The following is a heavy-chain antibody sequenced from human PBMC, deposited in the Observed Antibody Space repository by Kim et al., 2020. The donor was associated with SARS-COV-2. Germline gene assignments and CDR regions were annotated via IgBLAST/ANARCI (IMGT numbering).Heavy chain of an antibody. V-gene: IGHV1-69*13. D-gene: IGHD2-15*01. J-gene: IGHJ4*02. Sequence: SVKVSCKASGGTFSSYAISWVRQAPGQGLEWMGGIIPIFGTAHYAQKFQGRVTITADESTSTAYMELSSLRSEDTAVYYCARSGSSYGGKFDYWGQGTLVTVSS. CDR2: IIPIFGTA. CDR3: ARSGSSYGGKFDY. CDR1: GGTFSSYA.